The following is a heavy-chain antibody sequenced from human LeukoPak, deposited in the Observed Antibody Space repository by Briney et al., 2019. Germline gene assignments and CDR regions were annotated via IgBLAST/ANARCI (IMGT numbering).Heavy chain of an antibody. J-gene: IGHJ4*02. D-gene: IGHD5-24*01. CDR1: GGSISSSSYY. Sequence: PSETLSLTCTVSGGSISSSSYYWGWIRQPPGKGLEWIGYIYHSGSTYYNPSLKSRVTISVDRSTNQFSLKLSSVTAADTAVYYCARALAGYTIYYFDYWGQGTLVTVSS. CDR2: IYHSGST. CDR3: ARALAGYTIYYFDY. V-gene: IGHV4-39*07.